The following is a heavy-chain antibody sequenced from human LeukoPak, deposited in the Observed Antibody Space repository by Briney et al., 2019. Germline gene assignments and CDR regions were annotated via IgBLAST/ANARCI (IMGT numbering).Heavy chain of an antibody. J-gene: IGHJ4*02. CDR3: TRGPDCGGDCYYDY. D-gene: IGHD2-21*02. V-gene: IGHV3-49*04. Sequence: GGSLRLSCTASGFTFGDYAMSWVRPAPGKGLEWVGFIRSKAYGGTTEYAASVKGRFTISRDDSKSIAYLQMNSLKTEDTAVYYCTRGPDCGGDCYYDYWGQGTLVTVSS. CDR1: GFTFGDYA. CDR2: IRSKAYGGTT.